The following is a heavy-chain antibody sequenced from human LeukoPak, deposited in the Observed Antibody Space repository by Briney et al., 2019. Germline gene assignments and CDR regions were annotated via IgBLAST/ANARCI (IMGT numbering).Heavy chain of an antibody. J-gene: IGHJ4*02. CDR3: ARVGTTEIDFDY. CDR1: GFTFSSCS. D-gene: IGHD1/OR15-1a*01. V-gene: IGHV3-48*04. CDR2: ISSSSSTI. Sequence: GGSLRLSCAASGFTFSSCSMTWVRHPPGKGPEWVSYISSSSSTIYYEYSVKGRFNISSKNAKNSLCLQMNSLRAEDTAVYYGARVGTTEIDFDYWGQGTLVTVSS.